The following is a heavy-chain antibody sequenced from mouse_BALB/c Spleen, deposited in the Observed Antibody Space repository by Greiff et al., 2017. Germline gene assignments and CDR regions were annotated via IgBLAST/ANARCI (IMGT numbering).Heavy chain of an antibody. CDR1: GFTFSSYA. V-gene: IGHV5-6-5*01. J-gene: IGHJ2*01. D-gene: IGHD1-1*01. CDR2: ISSGGST. Sequence: DVMLVESGGGLVKPGGSLKLSCAASGFTFSSYAMSWVRQTPEKRLEWVASISSGGSTYYPDSVKGRFTISRDNARNILYLQMSSLRSEDTAMYYCARGGHYYGSSPYFDYWGQGTTLTVAS. CDR3: ARGGHYYGSSPYFDY.